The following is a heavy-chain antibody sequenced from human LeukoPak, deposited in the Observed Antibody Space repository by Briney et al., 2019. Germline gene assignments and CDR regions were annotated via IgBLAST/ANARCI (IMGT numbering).Heavy chain of an antibody. D-gene: IGHD3-22*01. V-gene: IGHV4-34*01. J-gene: IGHJ4*02. Sequence: SETLSLTCAVYGGSFSGYYWSWIRQPPGKGLEWIGEINHSGSTNYNPSLKSRVTISVDTSKNQFSLKLSSVTAADTAVYYCARGPPYYYDSSGYYRYWGQGTLVTVSS. CDR3: ARGPPYYYDSSGYYRY. CDR2: INHSGST. CDR1: GGSFSGYY.